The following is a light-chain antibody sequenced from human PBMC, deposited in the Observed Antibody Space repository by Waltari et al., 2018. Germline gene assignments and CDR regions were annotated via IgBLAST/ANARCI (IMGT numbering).Light chain of an antibody. Sequence: IVLTQSPSIRSSSPGDRSSLSCRASQSVTNYLAWYQQKPGQAPRLLIYDTSNRATGIPARFSGSGFGTDFTLTISSLEPEDFAVYYCQQRRDWPLTFGGGTKVEIK. J-gene: IGKJ4*01. V-gene: IGKV3-11*01. CDR1: QSVTNY. CDR2: DTS. CDR3: QQRRDWPLT.